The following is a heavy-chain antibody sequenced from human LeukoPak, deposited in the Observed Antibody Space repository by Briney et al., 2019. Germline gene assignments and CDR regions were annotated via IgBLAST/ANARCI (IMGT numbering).Heavy chain of an antibody. CDR2: ISYDGSNK. D-gene: IGHD2-15*01. CDR1: GFTFSSYG. J-gene: IGHJ6*02. Sequence: PGGSLRLSCAASGFTFSSYGMHWVRQAPGKGLERVAVISYDGSNKYYAESVKGRFTISRDNSKNTLYLQMNSLRAEYTAVYHCAKDSAALVAYYYGMDLWGQGTTVTVSS. V-gene: IGHV3-30*18. CDR3: AKDSAALVAYYYGMDL.